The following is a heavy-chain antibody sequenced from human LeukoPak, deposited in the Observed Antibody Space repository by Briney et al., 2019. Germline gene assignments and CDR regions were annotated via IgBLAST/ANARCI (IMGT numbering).Heavy chain of an antibody. Sequence: SETLSLTCTVSGGSISSYYWSWIRQPAGQGLEWIGRIFTSGSTNYNASLRSRVTMSVATSKNQFSLKLSSVTAADTAVYYCARGYNWVSPTRNFYYMDVWGKGTTVTVPS. CDR1: GGSISSYY. CDR2: IFTSGST. CDR3: ARGYNWVSPTRNFYYMDV. J-gene: IGHJ6*03. D-gene: IGHD1-20*01. V-gene: IGHV4-4*07.